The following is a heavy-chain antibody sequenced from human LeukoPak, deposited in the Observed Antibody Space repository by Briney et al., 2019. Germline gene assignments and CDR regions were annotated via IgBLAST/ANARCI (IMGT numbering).Heavy chain of an antibody. CDR3: ATGLLRLKCQLPRNPHYYYYYMDV. CDR1: GDSRSSHGNF. J-gene: IGHJ6*03. D-gene: IGHD2-2*01. V-gene: IGHV4-39*07. CDR2: INHSGRT. Sequence: SETLSLTCTVSGDSRSSHGNFWGWLRQPPGKGLEGIRKINHSGRTNYNPSIKSRTTISVDASKTQFSLTLSSVTATNASMYYCATGLLRLKCQLPRNPHYYYYYMDVWGKGATVTVSS.